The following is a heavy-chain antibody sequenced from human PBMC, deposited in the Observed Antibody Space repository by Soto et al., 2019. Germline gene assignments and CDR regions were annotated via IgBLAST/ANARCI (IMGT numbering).Heavy chain of an antibody. Sequence: HPGGSLRLSCAASGFTFSSYAMHWVRQAPGKGLEWVAVISYDGSNKYYADSVKGRFTISRDNSKNTLYLQMNSLRAEDTAVYYCARTFAGSDSYGYLSDDYWGQGTLVPVSS. V-gene: IGHV3-30-3*01. D-gene: IGHD5-18*01. CDR1: GFTFSSYA. J-gene: IGHJ4*02. CDR2: ISYDGSNK. CDR3: ARTFAGSDSYGYLSDDY.